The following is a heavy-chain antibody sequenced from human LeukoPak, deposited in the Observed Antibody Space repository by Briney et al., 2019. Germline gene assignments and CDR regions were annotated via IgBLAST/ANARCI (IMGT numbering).Heavy chain of an antibody. J-gene: IGHJ5*02. CDR2: IWYDGSNK. Sequence: GRSLRLSCAASGFTFSSYGMHWVRQAPGKGLEWVAVIWYDGSNKYYADSVKGRFTISRDNSKNTLYLQMNSLRAEDTAVYYCAKGDIVVVVAAPIPSPFDPWGQGTLVTVSS. V-gene: IGHV3-33*06. D-gene: IGHD2-15*01. CDR1: GFTFSSYG. CDR3: AKGDIVVVVAAPIPSPFDP.